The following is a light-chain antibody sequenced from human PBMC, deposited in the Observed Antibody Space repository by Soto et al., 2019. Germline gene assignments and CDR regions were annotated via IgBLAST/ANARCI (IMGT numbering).Light chain of an antibody. V-gene: IGLV2-23*01. CDR3: CSYAGSSTLV. Sequence: QSALPQPASVSGSPGQSITISCTGTSSDVGSYNLVSWYQQHPGKAPKLMIYEGSTRPSGVSNRFSGSKSGNTASLTISGLQAEDEADYYCCSYAGSSTLVFGGGTKLTVL. J-gene: IGLJ2*01. CDR2: EGS. CDR1: SSDVGSYNL.